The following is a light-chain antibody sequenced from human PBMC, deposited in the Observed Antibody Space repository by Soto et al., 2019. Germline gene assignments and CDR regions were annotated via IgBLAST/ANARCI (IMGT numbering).Light chain of an antibody. J-gene: IGKJ1*01. CDR1: QSVSSSY. V-gene: IGKV3-20*01. CDR3: QHYGSSTWT. CDR2: GAS. Sequence: EIGLTLSPGTLTLSPGERATLSCRASQSVSSSYLAWYQQKPGQAPGLLIYGASSRATGIPDRFSGSGSGTDFTLTISRLEPEDFAVYYCQHYGSSTWTFGQGTKV.